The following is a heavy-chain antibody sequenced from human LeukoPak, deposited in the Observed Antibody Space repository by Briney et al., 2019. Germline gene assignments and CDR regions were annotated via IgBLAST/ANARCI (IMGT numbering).Heavy chain of an antibody. CDR2: ISHDGSNK. J-gene: IGHJ4*02. V-gene: IGHV3-30*04. CDR3: ARAYLRLGELSALDY. Sequence: GGSLRLSCAASGFTFSSYAMHWVRQAPGKGLEWVAVISHDGSNKYYADSVKGRFTISRDNSKNTLYLQMNSLRAEDTAVYYCARAYLRLGELSALDYWGQGTLVTVSS. CDR1: GFTFSSYA. D-gene: IGHD3-16*02.